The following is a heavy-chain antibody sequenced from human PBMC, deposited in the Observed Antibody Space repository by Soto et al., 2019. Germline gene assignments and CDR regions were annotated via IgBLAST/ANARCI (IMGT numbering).Heavy chain of an antibody. Sequence: SETLSLTCTVSGGSISSGDYYWSWIRQPPGKGLEWIGYIYYSGSTYYNPSLKSRVTISVDTSKNQFSLKLSSVTAADTAVYYCARGYCSGGSCYFFDYWGQGTLVTVSS. J-gene: IGHJ4*02. V-gene: IGHV4-30-4*01. CDR1: GGSISSGDYY. CDR2: IYYSGST. D-gene: IGHD2-15*01. CDR3: ARGYCSGGSCYFFDY.